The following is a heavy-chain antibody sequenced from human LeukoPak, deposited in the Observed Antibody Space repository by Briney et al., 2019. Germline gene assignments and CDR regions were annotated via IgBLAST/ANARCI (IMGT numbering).Heavy chain of an antibody. CDR1: GHTFASYG. D-gene: IGHD4-17*01. CDR3: ARQITVTTLYYYYYMDV. Sequence: GASVKVSCKASGHTFASYGISWVRQAPGQGLEWMGWISAYNGNTNYAQKLQGRVTMTTDTSTSTAYMELRSLRSDDTAVYYCARQITVTTLYYYYYMDVWGKGTTVTVSS. J-gene: IGHJ6*03. CDR2: ISAYNGNT. V-gene: IGHV1-18*01.